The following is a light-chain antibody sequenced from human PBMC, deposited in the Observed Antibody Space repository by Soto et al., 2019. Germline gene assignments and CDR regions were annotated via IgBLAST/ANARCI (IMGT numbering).Light chain of an antibody. Sequence: QSVLTQPPSVSGAPGQRVTISCLESSFNIGAGYDVHWYQQTPGTAPKLLIYGNSNRPSGVPDRFSGSKSGTSASLAITGLQAEDEADYYCQSHDSSLSGYIFGTGTKVTVL. CDR3: QSHDSSLSGYI. V-gene: IGLV1-40*01. CDR1: SFNIGAGYD. J-gene: IGLJ1*01. CDR2: GNS.